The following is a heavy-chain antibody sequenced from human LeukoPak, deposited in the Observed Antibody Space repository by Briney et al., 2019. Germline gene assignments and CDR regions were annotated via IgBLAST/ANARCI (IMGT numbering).Heavy chain of an antibody. CDR3: ARLAYCGGDCYSGRLFDY. CDR1: GGSISSYY. CDR2: IYYSGST. D-gene: IGHD2-21*02. V-gene: IGHV4-59*08. J-gene: IGHJ4*02. Sequence: SETLSLTCSVSGGSISSYYWSWIRQPPGKGLEWIGYIYYSGSTNYNPSLKSRVTISVGTSKNQFSLKLSSVTAADTAVYYCARLAYCGGDCYSGRLFDYWGQGTLVTVSS.